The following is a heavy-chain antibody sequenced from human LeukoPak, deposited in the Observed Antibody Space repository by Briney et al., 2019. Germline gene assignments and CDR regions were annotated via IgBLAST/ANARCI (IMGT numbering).Heavy chain of an antibody. CDR2: ISTSGGST. V-gene: IGHV3-23*01. J-gene: IGHJ6*04. CDR3: ARDAGRYCSSSSCFAMDV. Sequence: PGGTLRLSCVASGFMFGTYAMNWVRQAPGKGLEWVSIISTSGGSTYYADSVKGRFTISRDNSKNTLYLQMNSLEVEDTAVYYCARDAGRYCSSSSCFAMDVWGKGTTVTISS. D-gene: IGHD2-2*01. CDR1: GFMFGTYA.